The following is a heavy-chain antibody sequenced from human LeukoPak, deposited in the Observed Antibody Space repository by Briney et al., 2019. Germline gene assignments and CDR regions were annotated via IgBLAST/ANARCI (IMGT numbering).Heavy chain of an antibody. Sequence: GGSLRLSCAASGFTFSSYWMSWVRQAPGKGLEWVANMKGDGSDKYYVDSVKGRFTIPRDNAKNSLYLQMNSLRAEDTAVYYCAREQYYYGSGRYYNGIDYWGQGTLVTVSS. J-gene: IGHJ4*02. D-gene: IGHD3-10*01. CDR3: AREQYYYGSGRYYNGIDY. V-gene: IGHV3-7*01. CDR1: GFTFSSYW. CDR2: MKGDGSDK.